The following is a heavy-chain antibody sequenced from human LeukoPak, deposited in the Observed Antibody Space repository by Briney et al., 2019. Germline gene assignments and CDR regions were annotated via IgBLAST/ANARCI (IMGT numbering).Heavy chain of an antibody. D-gene: IGHD2/OR15-2a*01. Sequence: GESLKISCKGSGLDLNDYWIGWVRQMPGKGLEWMGIISPSRSETQYSLPFQGQVTISVDKSTSTAYLQWSSLKASDTAIYYCAWRKYFSTWLEPWGRGTLVTVSS. V-gene: IGHV5-51*01. J-gene: IGHJ5*02. CDR1: GLDLNDYW. CDR3: AWRKYFSTWLEP. CDR2: ISPSRSET.